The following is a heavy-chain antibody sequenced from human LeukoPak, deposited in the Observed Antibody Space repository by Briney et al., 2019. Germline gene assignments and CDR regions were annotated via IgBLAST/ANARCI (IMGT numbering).Heavy chain of an antibody. CDR1: GFTFSSYV. D-gene: IGHD3-10*01. V-gene: IGHV3-30*04. CDR2: ISYDGSNE. J-gene: IGHJ4*02. CDR3: ARAIYGSGSYYDY. Sequence: GGSLRLSCAASGFTFSSYVMHWVRQAPGKGLEWVAIISYDGSNEYYADSVKGRFTISRDNAKNSLYLQMNSLRAGDTAVYYCARAIYGSGSYYDYWGQGTLVTVSS.